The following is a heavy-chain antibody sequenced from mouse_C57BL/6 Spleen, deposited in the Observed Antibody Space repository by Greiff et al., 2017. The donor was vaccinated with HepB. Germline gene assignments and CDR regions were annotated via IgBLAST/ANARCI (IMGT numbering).Heavy chain of an antibody. Sequence: QVQLQHSGAELVRPGASVTLSCKASGYTFTDYEMHWVKQTPVHGLEWIGAIDPETGGTAYNQKFKGKAILTADKSSSTAYMELRSLTSEDSAVYYCTRRIYDGYYDYWGQGTTLTVSS. CDR2: IDPETGGT. D-gene: IGHD2-3*01. CDR3: TRRIYDGYYDY. V-gene: IGHV1-15*01. CDR1: GYTFTDYE. J-gene: IGHJ2*01.